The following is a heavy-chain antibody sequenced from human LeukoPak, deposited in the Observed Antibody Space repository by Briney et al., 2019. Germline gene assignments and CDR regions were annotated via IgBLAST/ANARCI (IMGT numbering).Heavy chain of an antibody. CDR2: INHSGST. CDR3: ATYGGNSGAFDY. J-gene: IGHJ4*02. Sequence: SETLSLTCAVYGGSFSGYYWSWIRQPPGKGLEWIGEINHSGSTNYNPSLKSRVTISVDTSKNQFSLKLSSVTAADTAVYYCATYGGNSGAFDYWGQGTLVTVSS. CDR1: GGSFSGYY. V-gene: IGHV4-34*01. D-gene: IGHD4-23*01.